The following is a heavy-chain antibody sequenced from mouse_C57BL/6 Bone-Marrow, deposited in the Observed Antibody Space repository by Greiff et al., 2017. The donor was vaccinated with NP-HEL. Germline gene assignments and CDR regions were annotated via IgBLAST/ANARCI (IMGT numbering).Heavy chain of an antibody. J-gene: IGHJ4*01. CDR2: ISNLAYSI. D-gene: IGHD2-4*01. CDR3: ARLNYDYDRAWDY. Sequence: EVKLVESGGGLVQPGGSLKLSCAASGFTFSDYGMAWVRQAPRKGPEWVAFISNLAYSIYYADTVTGRFTISRENAKNTLYLEMSSLRSEDTAMYYCARLNYDYDRAWDYWGQGTSVTVSS. V-gene: IGHV5-15*04. CDR1: GFTFSDYG.